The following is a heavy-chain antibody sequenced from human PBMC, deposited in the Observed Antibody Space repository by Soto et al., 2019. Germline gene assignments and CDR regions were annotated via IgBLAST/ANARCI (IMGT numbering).Heavy chain of an antibody. J-gene: IGHJ5*01. CDR3: ARNKRGIAAAGYHWFDP. CDR1: GGSFSGYY. CDR2: INHSGST. V-gene: IGHV4-34*01. Sequence: SETLSLTCAVYGGSFSGYYWSWIRQPPGKGLEWIGEINHSGSTDYNPSLKSRVTISVDTSKNQFSLKLSSVTAADTAVYYCARNKRGIAAAGYHWFDPWGQGTTVTVSS. D-gene: IGHD6-13*01.